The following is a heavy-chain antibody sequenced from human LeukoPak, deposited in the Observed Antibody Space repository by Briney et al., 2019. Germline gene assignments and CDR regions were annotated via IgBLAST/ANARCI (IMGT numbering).Heavy chain of an antibody. CDR2: ISGSGVTT. CDR3: AKSPGQIQLDYFDY. CDR1: GFTFNNYA. V-gene: IGHV3-23*01. D-gene: IGHD1-1*01. Sequence: GGSLRLSCAASGFTFNNYAMSWVRQAPGMGLEWVSTISGSGVTTYYADSVRGRFTISRDNSKTTLYLQFDSLRPEDMAIYYCAKSPGQIQLDYFDYWGRGTLVTVSS. J-gene: IGHJ4*02.